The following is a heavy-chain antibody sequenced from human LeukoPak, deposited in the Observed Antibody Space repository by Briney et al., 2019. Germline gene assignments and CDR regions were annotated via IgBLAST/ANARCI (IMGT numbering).Heavy chain of an antibody. CDR3: ARDPPPPYYYDSSGYAHAFDI. V-gene: IGHV1-46*01. J-gene: IGHJ3*02. D-gene: IGHD3-22*01. Sequence: ASVKVSCKASGYTFTSYYMHWVRQAPGQGLKWMGIINPSGGSTSYAQKFQGRVTMTRDTSTSTVYMELSSLRSEDTAVYYCARDPPPPYYYDSSGYAHAFDIWGQGTMVTVSS. CDR1: GYTFTSYY. CDR2: INPSGGST.